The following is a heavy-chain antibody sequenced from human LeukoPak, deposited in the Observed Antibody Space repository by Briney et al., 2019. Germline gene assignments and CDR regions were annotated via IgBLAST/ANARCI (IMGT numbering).Heavy chain of an antibody. J-gene: IGHJ4*02. CDR1: GGSISNYY. Sequence: PSETLSLTCTISGGSISNYYWSWIRQPPGKGLEWIGYIYYTGGTNYNPSLKSRVTISVDRSKNQFSLKLSSVTAADTAVYYCARRGRITIFGVVTPAFDYWGQGTLVTVSS. D-gene: IGHD3-3*01. V-gene: IGHV4-59*12. CDR3: ARRGRITIFGVVTPAFDY. CDR2: IYYTGGT.